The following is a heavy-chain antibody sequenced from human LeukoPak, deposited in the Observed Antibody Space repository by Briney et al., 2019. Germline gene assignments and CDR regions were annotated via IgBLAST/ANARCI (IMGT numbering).Heavy chain of an antibody. CDR3: AIESRWSNFDYVWGSYRGALDI. D-gene: IGHD3-16*01. V-gene: IGHV3-20*04. Sequence: PGESLRLSCEASGFNFDDYGMSWVRQAPGKGLEWVSGINRNGDSTAYADSVKGRFTISRDNGKKSLYLQTNSLRAEDTALYYCAIESRWSNFDYVWGSYRGALDIWGQGTMVTVSS. CDR1: GFNFDDYG. J-gene: IGHJ3*02. CDR2: INRNGDST.